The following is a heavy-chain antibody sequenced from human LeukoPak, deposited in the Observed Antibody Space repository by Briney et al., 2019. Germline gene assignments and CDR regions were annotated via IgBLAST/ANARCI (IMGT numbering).Heavy chain of an antibody. CDR2: INHSGST. V-gene: IGHV4-34*01. D-gene: IGHD6-19*01. J-gene: IGHJ4*02. CDR3: ASGGWYEGRV. Sequence: PSETLSLTCAVYGGSFSGYYWTWIRQPPGEGLEWIGEINHSGSTNYNPSLKSQVTMSVDTSKNQFSLKLSSVTAADTAVYFCASGGWYEGRVWGQGTLVTVSS. CDR1: GGSFSGYY.